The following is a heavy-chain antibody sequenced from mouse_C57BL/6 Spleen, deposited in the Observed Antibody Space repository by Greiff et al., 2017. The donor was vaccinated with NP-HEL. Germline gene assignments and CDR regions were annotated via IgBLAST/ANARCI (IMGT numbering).Heavy chain of an antibody. J-gene: IGHJ4*01. Sequence: DVHLVESGGGLVKPGGSLKLSCAASGFTFSDYGMHWVRQAPEKGLEWVAYISSGSSTIYYADTVKGRFTISRDNAKNTLFLQMTSLRSEDTAMYYCARGNLDDGYSFYAMDYWGQGTSVTVSS. CDR1: GFTFSDYG. V-gene: IGHV5-17*01. D-gene: IGHD2-3*01. CDR2: ISSGSSTI. CDR3: ARGNLDDGYSFYAMDY.